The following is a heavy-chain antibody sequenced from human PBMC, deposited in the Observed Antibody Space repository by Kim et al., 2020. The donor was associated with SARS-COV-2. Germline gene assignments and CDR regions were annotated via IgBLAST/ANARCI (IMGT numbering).Heavy chain of an antibody. CDR3: AKPIAVTCTGGFDP. J-gene: IGHJ5*02. D-gene: IGHD6-19*01. CDR2: INSDGSST. V-gene: IGHV3-74*01. Sequence: GGSLRLSCAASGFTFSTYWMHWVRQAPGKGLVWVSRINSDGSSTSYADSVKGRFTISRDNAKNTLYLQMNSLRVEDTAVYYCAKPIAVTCTGGFDPWGQGTLVTVSS. CDR1: GFTFSTYW.